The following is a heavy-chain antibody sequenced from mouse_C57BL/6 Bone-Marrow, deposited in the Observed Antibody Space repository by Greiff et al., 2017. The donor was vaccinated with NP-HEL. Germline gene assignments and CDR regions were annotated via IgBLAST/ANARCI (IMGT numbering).Heavy chain of an antibody. CDR2: IRSKSSNYAT. CDR1: GFTFNTYA. Sequence: EVQLQESGGGLVQPKGSLKLSCAASGFTFNTYAMHWVRQAPGKGLEWVARIRSKSSNYATYYADSVKDRFTISRDDSQSMLYLQMNNLKTEDTAMYYCVRGGIYDGYSTWFAYWGQGTLVTVSA. J-gene: IGHJ3*01. CDR3: VRGGIYDGYSTWFAY. D-gene: IGHD2-3*01. V-gene: IGHV10-3*01.